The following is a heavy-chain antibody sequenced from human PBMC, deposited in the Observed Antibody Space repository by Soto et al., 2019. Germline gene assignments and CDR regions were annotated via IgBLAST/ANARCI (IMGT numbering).Heavy chain of an antibody. V-gene: IGHV6-1*01. CDR1: GDSVFTNGVA. J-gene: IGHJ4*02. Sequence: QVQLQQSGPGLVKPSQTLSLTCAISGDSVFTNGVAWNWLRQSPSRGLEWLGRTYYRSKWSNDYAVSVKSRITINLDTSKNPLSLQLNSVIPEDTVGYYWARGRHSGFDYWGQGTLVTVSS. CDR2: TYYRSKWSN. CDR3: ARGRHSGFDY. D-gene: IGHD1-26*01.